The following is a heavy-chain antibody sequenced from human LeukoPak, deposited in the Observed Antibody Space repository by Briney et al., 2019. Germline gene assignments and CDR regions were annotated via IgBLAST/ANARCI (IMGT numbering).Heavy chain of an antibody. CDR1: GYTFSSYS. CDR2: ISAYNGDT. V-gene: IGHV1-18*01. D-gene: IGHD3-22*01. CDR3: ARPLTYYYDSRGRQAFDI. Sequence: GASVKVSCKASGYTFSSYSITSVRQAPGQGLEWMGWISAYNGDTNYAQKFQGRVTMTTDTSTSTAYMELRSLRSDDTAVYYCARPLTYYYDSRGRQAFDIWGRGTMVTVSS. J-gene: IGHJ3*02.